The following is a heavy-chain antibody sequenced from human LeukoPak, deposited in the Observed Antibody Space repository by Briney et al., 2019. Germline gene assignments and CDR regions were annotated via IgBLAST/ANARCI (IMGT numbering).Heavy chain of an antibody. CDR2: IYYSGST. D-gene: IGHD2-2*01. J-gene: IGHJ4*02. CDR3: ARGWADIVVVPAAMREYYFDY. V-gene: IGHV4-39*07. Sequence: SETLSLTCTVSGGSISNSNYHWGWIRQPPGKGLEWIGSIYYSGSTYYNPSLKSRVTISVDTSKNQFSLKLSSVTAADTAVYYCARGWADIVVVPAAMREYYFDYWGQGTLVTVSS. CDR1: GGSISNSNYH.